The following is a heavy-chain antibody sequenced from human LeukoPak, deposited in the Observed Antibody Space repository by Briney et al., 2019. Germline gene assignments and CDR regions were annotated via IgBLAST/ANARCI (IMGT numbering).Heavy chain of an antibody. V-gene: IGHV4-39*01. Sequence: SETLSLTCTVSGGSISSGFYYWGWIRQSPGKGLEWIGSIYYGGSFYYNPSLKSRVTMSEDTSKNQFSLNLSSVTAADTAVYYCARAYYDYVWGSYSRSVPPLNNFDYWGQGTLVTVSS. CDR3: ARAYYDYVWGSYSRSVPPLNNFDY. D-gene: IGHD3-16*01. CDR1: GGSISSGFYY. CDR2: IYYGGSF. J-gene: IGHJ4*02.